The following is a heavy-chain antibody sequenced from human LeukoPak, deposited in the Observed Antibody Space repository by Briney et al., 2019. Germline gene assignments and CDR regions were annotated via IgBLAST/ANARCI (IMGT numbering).Heavy chain of an antibody. J-gene: IGHJ4*02. CDR2: IYYSGST. Sequence: SQTLSLTCTVSGVSISPYYWSWIRQPPGKGLEWIGYIYYSGSTEYNPSLKSRIIMSVDTSKNQFSLKLSSVTAADTAVYYCARGAGRHEYYFDYWGQGTLVTVSS. D-gene: IGHD1-1*01. V-gene: IGHV4-59*08. CDR1: GVSISPYY. CDR3: ARGAGRHEYYFDY.